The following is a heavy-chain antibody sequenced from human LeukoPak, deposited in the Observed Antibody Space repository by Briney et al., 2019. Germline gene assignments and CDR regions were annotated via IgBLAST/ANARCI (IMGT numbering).Heavy chain of an antibody. V-gene: IGHV3-48*01. J-gene: IGHJ3*02. CDR1: GFTFSSYS. Sequence: GGSLRLSCAASGFTFSSYSMNWVRQAPGKGLEWVSYISSSSSTIYYADSVKGRFTISRDNAKNSLYLQMNSLRAEDTAVYYCARDQVTAVAGTDDFDIWGQGTMVTVSS. CDR3: ARDQVTAVAGTDDFDI. D-gene: IGHD6-19*01. CDR2: ISSSSSTI.